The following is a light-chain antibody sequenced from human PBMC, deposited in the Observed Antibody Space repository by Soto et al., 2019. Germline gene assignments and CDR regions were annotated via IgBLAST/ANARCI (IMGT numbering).Light chain of an antibody. CDR1: QSISSY. V-gene: IGKV1-39*01. J-gene: IGKJ4*01. CDR3: QQYYSYPPT. Sequence: DIQMTQSPSSLSASLRDRVTITCLASQSISSYLNWYQQKPGKAPKLLIYAASSLQSGVPSRFSGSGSGTDFTLTISCLQSEDFATYYCQQYYSYPPTFGGGTKVDIK. CDR2: AAS.